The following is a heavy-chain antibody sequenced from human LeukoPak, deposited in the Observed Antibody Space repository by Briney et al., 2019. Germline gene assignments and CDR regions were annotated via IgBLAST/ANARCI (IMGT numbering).Heavy chain of an antibody. V-gene: IGHV4-59*08. Sequence: SETLSLTCTVSGGSISSYYWSWIRQPPGKGLEWIGYINYSGSTNYNPSLKSRVTISVDTSKNQFSLKLSSVTAADTAVYYCARGGPMSFFDYWGQGTLVTVSS. CDR2: INYSGST. D-gene: IGHD3-22*01. CDR1: GGSISSYY. CDR3: ARGGPMSFFDY. J-gene: IGHJ4*02.